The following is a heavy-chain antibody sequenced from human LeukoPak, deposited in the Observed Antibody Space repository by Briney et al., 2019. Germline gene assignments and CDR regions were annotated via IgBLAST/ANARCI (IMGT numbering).Heavy chain of an antibody. D-gene: IGHD3-22*01. V-gene: IGHV4-39*01. CDR2: IYYSGST. Sequence: PSETLSLTCTVSGGSISSSSYYWGWIRQPPGKGLEWIGSIYYSGSTYYNPSLKSRVTISVDTSKNQFSLKLSSVTAADTAVYYCARQTTYYYDRGGFDYWGQGTLVTVSS. J-gene: IGHJ4*02. CDR1: GGSISSSSYY. CDR3: ARQTTYYYDRGGFDY.